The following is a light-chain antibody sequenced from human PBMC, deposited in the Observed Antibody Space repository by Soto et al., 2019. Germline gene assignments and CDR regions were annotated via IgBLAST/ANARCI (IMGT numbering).Light chain of an antibody. CDR3: AAWDDSLSGWV. Sequence: QSVLTQPPSASGTPGQRVTISCSGSSSNIGSNYVYWYQQLPGTAPQLLIYRSNQRPSGVPDRFSGSKSGTSASLAISGLRSEDEADYYCAAWDDSLSGWVFGGGTKLTVL. CDR2: RSN. J-gene: IGLJ3*02. CDR1: SSNIGSNY. V-gene: IGLV1-47*01.